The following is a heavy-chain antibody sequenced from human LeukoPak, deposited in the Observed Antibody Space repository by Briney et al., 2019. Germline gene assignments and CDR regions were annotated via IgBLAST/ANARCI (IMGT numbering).Heavy chain of an antibody. CDR2: ISGSGGST. Sequence: GGSLRLSCAASGFTFSSYAMSWVRQAPGKGLEWVSAISGSGGSTYYADSVKGRFTISRDNSKNTLYLRMNSLRAEDTAVYYCAKGSGYPNRYGMDVWGQGTTVTVSS. CDR3: AKGSGYPNRYGMDV. CDR1: GFTFSSYA. V-gene: IGHV3-23*01. J-gene: IGHJ6*02. D-gene: IGHD3-3*01.